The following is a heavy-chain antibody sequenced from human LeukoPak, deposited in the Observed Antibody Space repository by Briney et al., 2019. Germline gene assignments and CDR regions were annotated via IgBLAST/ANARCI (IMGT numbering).Heavy chain of an antibody. Sequence: ASVKVSCEASGGTFSSYAISWVRQAPGQGLEWTGGIIPIFGTANYAQKFQGRVTITTDESTSTAYMELSSLRSEDTAVYYCALGSHNIVVVPAAMAYYYYYMDVWGKGTTVTVSS. CDR1: GGTFSSYA. J-gene: IGHJ6*03. D-gene: IGHD2-2*01. V-gene: IGHV1-69*05. CDR2: IIPIFGTA. CDR3: ALGSHNIVVVPAAMAYYYYYMDV.